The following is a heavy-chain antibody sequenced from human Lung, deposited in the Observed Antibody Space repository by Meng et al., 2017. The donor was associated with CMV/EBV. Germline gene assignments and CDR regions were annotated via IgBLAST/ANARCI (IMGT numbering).Heavy chain of an antibody. J-gene: IGHJ4*02. D-gene: IGHD7-27*01. Sequence: QVQLVQSGAEVKKPGASVRVSCKASGYTFTSYAMNWVRQAPGQGLEGMGWISAYNGNTNYAQKLQGRVTMATDTSTSTAYMELRSLRSDDTAVYYCASVASLGYFDYWGQGTLVTVSS. CDR2: ISAYNGNT. CDR1: GYTFTSYA. V-gene: IGHV1-18*01. CDR3: ASVASLGYFDY.